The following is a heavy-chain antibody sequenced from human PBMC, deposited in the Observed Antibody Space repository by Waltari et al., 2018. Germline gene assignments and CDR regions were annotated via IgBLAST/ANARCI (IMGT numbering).Heavy chain of an antibody. CDR1: GFTFSSYA. Sequence: QVQLVESGGGVVQPGRSLRLSCAASGFTFSSYAMHWVRQAPGKGLEWVAVISYDGSNKYYADSVKGRFTISRDNSKNTLYLQMNSLRAEDTAVYYCARDRCSSTSCNFDYWGQGTLVTVSS. CDR3: ARDRCSSTSCNFDY. D-gene: IGHD2-2*01. CDR2: ISYDGSNK. V-gene: IGHV3-30*16. J-gene: IGHJ4*02.